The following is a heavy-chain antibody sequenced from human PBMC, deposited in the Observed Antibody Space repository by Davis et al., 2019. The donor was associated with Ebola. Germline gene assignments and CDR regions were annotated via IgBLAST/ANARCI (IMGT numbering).Heavy chain of an antibody. V-gene: IGHV3-48*03. J-gene: IGHJ4*02. CDR3: ARVAYFDKSGYFPVDY. CDR2: ISSSGSTI. Sequence: GESLKISCAASGFTFSSYEMNWVRQAPGKGLEWVSYISSSGSTIYYADSVKGRFTISRDNAKNSLYLQMNRLRAEDTAVYYCARVAYFDKSGYFPVDYWGQGTLATVSS. D-gene: IGHD3-22*01. CDR1: GFTFSSYE.